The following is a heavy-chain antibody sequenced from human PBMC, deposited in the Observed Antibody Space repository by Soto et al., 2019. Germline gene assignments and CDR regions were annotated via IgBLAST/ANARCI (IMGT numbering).Heavy chain of an antibody. CDR3: TTVGIIAVSVHADIDY. Sequence: EVQLVESGGGLVKPGGSLRLSCAASGFTFSNAWMNWVRQAPGKGLEWVGRIKSQTDGGTTDYAAPVKGRFTISRDDLKHTLCLQMRSPKTEDPAVYYCTTVGIIAVSVHADIDYWGQGPLVTVSS. CDR2: IKSQTDGGTT. J-gene: IGHJ4*02. CDR1: GFTFSNAW. D-gene: IGHD6-19*01. V-gene: IGHV3-15*07.